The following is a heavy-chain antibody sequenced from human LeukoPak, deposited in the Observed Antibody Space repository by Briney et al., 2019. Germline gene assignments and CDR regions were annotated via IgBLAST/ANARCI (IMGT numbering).Heavy chain of an antibody. CDR1: GFIFKNYA. CDR2: ISGSGDTT. V-gene: IGHV3-23*01. CDR3: ANAGSDTMRGY. Sequence: GGSLRLSCVASGFIFKNYAMTWVRQAPGKGLEWVSGISGSGDTTYYADSGKGRFTISRDNSKNTLYLQMTNPRADDTAVYYCANAGSDTMRGYWGQGTPVTVSS. J-gene: IGHJ4*02. D-gene: IGHD3-22*01.